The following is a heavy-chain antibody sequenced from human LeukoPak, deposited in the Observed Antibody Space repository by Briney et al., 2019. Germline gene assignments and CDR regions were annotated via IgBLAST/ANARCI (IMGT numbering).Heavy chain of an antibody. CDR2: INPSGGST. CDR1: GYTFTSYY. CDR3: ARVGVKIGRYGSGSYYDY. J-gene: IGHJ4*02. V-gene: IGHV1-46*01. D-gene: IGHD3-10*01. Sequence: GASVKVSCKASGYTFTSYYMHWVRQAPGQGLEWMGIINPSGGSTSYAQKFQGRVTITADESTSTAYMELSSLRSEDTAVYYCARVGVKIGRYGSGSYYDYWGQGTLVTVSS.